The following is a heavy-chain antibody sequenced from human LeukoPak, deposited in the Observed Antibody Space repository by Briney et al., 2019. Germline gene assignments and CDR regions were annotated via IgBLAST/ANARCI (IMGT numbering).Heavy chain of an antibody. V-gene: IGHV4-38-2*01. Sequence: SETLSLTCAVSGYSISSGYYWGWIRKPPGKGLEWIGSIHHSGGTYSNPSLKSRVTISVDTSENQFSLKLSSVTAADTAVYYCARLVYNGSGIYHYFDYWGQGTLVTVSS. CDR1: GYSISSGYY. J-gene: IGHJ4*02. CDR3: ARLVYNGSGIYHYFDY. D-gene: IGHD3-10*01. CDR2: IHHSGGT.